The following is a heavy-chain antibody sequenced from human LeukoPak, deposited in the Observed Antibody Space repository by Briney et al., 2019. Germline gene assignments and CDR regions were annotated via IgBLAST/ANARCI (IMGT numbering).Heavy chain of an antibody. J-gene: IGHJ4*02. Sequence: PGRSLRLSCAASGFTFSSFAMHWVRQAPGKGLEWVAVISYDGSNKYYADSVKGRFTISRDNSKNTLYLQMNSLRAEDTAVYYCARDRTMYSSGWAPFDYWGQGTLVTVSS. D-gene: IGHD6-19*01. V-gene: IGHV3-30-3*01. CDR2: ISYDGSNK. CDR3: ARDRTMYSSGWAPFDY. CDR1: GFTFSSFA.